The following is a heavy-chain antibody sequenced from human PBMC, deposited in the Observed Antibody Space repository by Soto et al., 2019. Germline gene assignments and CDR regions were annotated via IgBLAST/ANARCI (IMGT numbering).Heavy chain of an antibody. CDR3: AKDAMGTYPVRFGDAFDI. CDR1: GFTFSSYG. Sequence: PGGSLRLSCAASGFTFSSYGMHWVRQAPGKGLEWVAVISYDGSNKYYADSVKGRFTISRDNSKNTLYLQMNSLRAEDTAVYYFAKDAMGTYPVRFGDAFDIWGQGTMVTVSS. V-gene: IGHV3-30*18. J-gene: IGHJ3*02. D-gene: IGHD3-16*01. CDR2: ISYDGSNK.